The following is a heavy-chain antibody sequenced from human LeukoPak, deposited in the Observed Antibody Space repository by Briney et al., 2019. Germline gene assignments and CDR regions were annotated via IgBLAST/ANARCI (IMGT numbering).Heavy chain of an antibody. CDR1: GFTFTNYA. V-gene: IGHV3-11*04. J-gene: IGHJ4*02. D-gene: IGHD3-22*01. CDR3: ARDLLLGYYYDSSGYYY. CDR2: ISSSGSTI. Sequence: PGGSLRLSCAASGFTFTNYAMSWIRQAPGKGLEWVSYISSSGSTIYYADSVKGRFTISRDNAKNSLYLQMNSLRAEDTAVYYCARDLLLGYYYDSSGYYYWGQGTLVTVSS.